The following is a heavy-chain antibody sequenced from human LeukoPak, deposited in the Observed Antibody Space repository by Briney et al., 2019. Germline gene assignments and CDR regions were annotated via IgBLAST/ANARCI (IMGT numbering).Heavy chain of an antibody. J-gene: IGHJ4*02. V-gene: IGHV3-23*01. CDR1: GFTFSGYA. CDR2: ISGSGGST. Sequence: GGSLRLSCAASGFTFSGYAMSWVRQAPGKGLEWVSAISGSGGSTYYADSVKGRFTISRDNSKNTLYPQMNSLRAEDTAVYYCAKVRVSIAVALKPDFDYWGQGTLVTVSS. D-gene: IGHD6-19*01. CDR3: AKVRVSIAVALKPDFDY.